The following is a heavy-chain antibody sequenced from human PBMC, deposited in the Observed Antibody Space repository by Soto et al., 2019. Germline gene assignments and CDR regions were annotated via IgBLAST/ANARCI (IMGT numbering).Heavy chain of an antibody. CDR3: ARDRSSSWYSPGGMDV. V-gene: IGHV4-31*03. CDR1: GGAISSGGYY. D-gene: IGHD6-13*01. CDR2: IYYSGST. Sequence: SETLSLTCTVSGGAISSGGYYFICIRQHPWKGLEWIGYIYYSGSTYYNPSLKSRVTISVDTSKNQFSLKLSSVTAADTAVYYCARDRSSSWYSPGGMDVWGQGTTVTVSS. J-gene: IGHJ6*02.